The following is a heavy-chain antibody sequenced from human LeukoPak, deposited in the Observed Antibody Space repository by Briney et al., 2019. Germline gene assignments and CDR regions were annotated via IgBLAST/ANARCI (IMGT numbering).Heavy chain of an antibody. CDR2: ISSSSSYI. V-gene: IGHV3-21*01. CDR3: ARGNWIREAYFDC. Sequence: GGSLRLSCAASGFTFSSYSMNWVRQAPGKGLEWVSSISSSSSYIYYADSVKGRFTISRDNAKNSLYLQMNSLRAEDTAVYYCARGNWIREAYFDCWGQGTLVTVSS. CDR1: GFTFSSYS. D-gene: IGHD2-2*03. J-gene: IGHJ4*02.